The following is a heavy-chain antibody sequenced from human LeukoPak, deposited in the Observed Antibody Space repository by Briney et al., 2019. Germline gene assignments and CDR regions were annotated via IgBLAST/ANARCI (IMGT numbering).Heavy chain of an antibody. CDR3: ARNQGSPDQYYFDY. V-gene: IGHV1-69*05. J-gene: IGHJ4*02. CDR2: IIPIFGTA. CDR1: GGTFSSYA. Sequence: SVKVSCKASGGTFSSYAISWVRQAPGQGLEWMGGIIPIFGTANYAQKFQGRVTITTDESTSTTYMELSSLRSEDTAVYYCARNQGSPDQYYFDYWGQGTLVTVSS. D-gene: IGHD1-14*01.